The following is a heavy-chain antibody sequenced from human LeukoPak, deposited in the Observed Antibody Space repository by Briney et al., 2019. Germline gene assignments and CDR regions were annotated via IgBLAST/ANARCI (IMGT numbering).Heavy chain of an antibody. CDR2: IYYSGSS. J-gene: IGHJ5*02. V-gene: IGHV4-59*01. CDR3: ARPPYGSGSYGWFDP. D-gene: IGHD3-10*01. Sequence: SEALSLTCNVSGGSISGYHWSWIRQPPGKGLEWLGYIYYSGSSNYNPSLKSRVTMSADTSKNQFSLKLSSVTAADTAVYYCARPPYGSGSYGWFDPWGQGTLVTVSS. CDR1: GGSISGYH.